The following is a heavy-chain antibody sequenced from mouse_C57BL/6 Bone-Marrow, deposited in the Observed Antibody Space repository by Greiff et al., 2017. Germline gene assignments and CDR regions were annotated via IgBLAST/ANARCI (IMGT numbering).Heavy chain of an antibody. CDR3: AKVDYYGSSYVGVFDV. CDR1: GYTFTSYW. D-gene: IGHD1-1*01. Sequence: QVQLQQPGAELVKPGASVKLSCKASGYTFTSYWMHWVKQRPGRGLEWIGRIDPNSRGTKYNEKFKSKATLTVAKPSSTAYMQLSSLTSEDSAVYYCAKVDYYGSSYVGVFDVWGTGTTVTVSS. J-gene: IGHJ1*03. CDR2: IDPNSRGT. V-gene: IGHV1-72*01.